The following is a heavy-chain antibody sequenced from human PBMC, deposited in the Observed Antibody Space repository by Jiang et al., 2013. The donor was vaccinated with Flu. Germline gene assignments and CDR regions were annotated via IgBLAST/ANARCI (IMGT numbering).Heavy chain of an antibody. CDR1: GGSISSYY. Sequence: TLSLTCTVSGGSISSYYRSWIRQPPGKGLEWIGYIYYSGSTNYNPSLKSRVTISVDTSKNQFSLKLSSVTAADTAVYYCAREGKFGEGDYWGQGTLVTVSS. CDR3: AREGKFGEGDY. V-gene: IGHV4-59*01. D-gene: IGHD3-10*01. CDR2: IYYSGST. J-gene: IGHJ4*02.